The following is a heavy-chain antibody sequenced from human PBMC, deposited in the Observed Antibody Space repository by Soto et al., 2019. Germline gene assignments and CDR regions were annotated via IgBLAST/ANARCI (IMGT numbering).Heavy chain of an antibody. CDR3: ARVLRGLTIFGEAHPGYY. V-gene: IGHV1-3*01. J-gene: IGHJ4*02. Sequence: QVQLVQSGDEVREPGASVKVSCKASGYPCTNYAIHWVRQAPGQRLEWVGWINVGEKKTRYSQTFQGRVTITSDQSANTAYMELSRMKFEDTVVYYCARVLRGLTIFGEAHPGYYWGQGTLVTVSS. CDR1: GYPCTNYA. CDR2: INVGEKKT. D-gene: IGHD3-3*01.